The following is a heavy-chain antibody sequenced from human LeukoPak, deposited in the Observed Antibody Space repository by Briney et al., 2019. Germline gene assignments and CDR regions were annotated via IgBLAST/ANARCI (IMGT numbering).Heavy chain of an antibody. CDR1: GFTFSHYT. CDR3: ARVGGTGWYHDDY. V-gene: IGHV3-21*01. D-gene: IGHD6-19*01. CDR2: ITALSSYI. J-gene: IGHJ4*02. Sequence: GGSLRLSCAASGFTFSHYTMNWVRQAPGKGLEWVSSITALSSYIYYADSVKGRFTISRDNANNSLYLQMTSLRAEDTAVYYCARVGGTGWYHDDYWGQGTPVTVSS.